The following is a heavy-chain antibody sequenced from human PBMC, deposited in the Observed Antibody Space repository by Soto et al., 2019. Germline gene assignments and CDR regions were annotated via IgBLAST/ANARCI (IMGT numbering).Heavy chain of an antibody. CDR1: GFTFSSYA. J-gene: IGHJ4*02. V-gene: IGHV3-30-3*01. CDR2: ISYDGSNK. D-gene: IGHD5-12*01. CDR3: ARPVDIVATMGGVHFDY. Sequence: GGSLRLSCAASGFTFSSYAMHWVRQAPGKGLEWVAVISYDGSNKYYADSVKGRFTISRDNSKNTLYLQMNSLRAEDTAVYYCARPVDIVATMGGVHFDYWGQGTLVTVSS.